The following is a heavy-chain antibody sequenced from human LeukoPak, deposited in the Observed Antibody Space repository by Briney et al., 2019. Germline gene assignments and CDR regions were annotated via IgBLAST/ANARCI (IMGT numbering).Heavy chain of an antibody. CDR2: ISGSGGIT. D-gene: IGHD3-10*01. J-gene: IGHJ4*02. V-gene: IGHV3-23*01. CDR3: AKGRGLIIPLDY. Sequence: GGSLRLSCAASGFTLSSYVMSWVRQAPGKGQEWVSGISGSGGITYYADSVKGRFTISRDNSKNTLYLQMNSLRAEDTAVYYCAKGRGLIIPLDYWGQGTLVTVSS. CDR1: GFTLSSYV.